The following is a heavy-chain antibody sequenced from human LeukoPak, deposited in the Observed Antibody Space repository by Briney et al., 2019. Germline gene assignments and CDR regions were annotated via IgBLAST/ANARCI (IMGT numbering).Heavy chain of an antibody. D-gene: IGHD3-22*01. V-gene: IGHV3-15*07. CDR3: STTYYYDSSEGY. Sequence: GGSLRLSCAASGFTFSNAWMNWVRQAPGKGLEWVGRIKSKTDGGTTDYAAPVEGRFTISRDDSKNTLYLQMNSLKTEDTAVYYCSTTYYYDSSEGYWGQGTLVTVSS. CDR2: IKSKTDGGTT. J-gene: IGHJ4*02. CDR1: GFTFSNAW.